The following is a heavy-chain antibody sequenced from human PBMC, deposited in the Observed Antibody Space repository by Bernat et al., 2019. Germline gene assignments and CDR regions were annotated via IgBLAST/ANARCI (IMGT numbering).Heavy chain of an antibody. Sequence: EGQLVESGGGLVQPGGSMRLSCVASGFTVSPNYMTWVRQAPGKGLEGVSIIYSGGNTYYAESVKGRFTISRDNSKNTLYLQMNNLRAEDTAVYYCARNLLSPSGLAPAYCGQVTLVTVS. V-gene: IGHV3-66*01. CDR1: GFTVSPNY. CDR2: IYSGGNT. J-gene: IGHJ4*02. D-gene: IGHD2-2*01. CDR3: ARNLLSPSGLAPAY.